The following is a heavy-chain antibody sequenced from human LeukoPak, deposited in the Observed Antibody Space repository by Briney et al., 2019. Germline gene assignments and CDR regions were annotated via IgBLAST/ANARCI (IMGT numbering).Heavy chain of an antibody. CDR2: INWNGGST. Sequence: GGSLRLSCAASGFTFDDYGMSWVRQAPGKGLEWVSGINWNGGSTGYADSVKGRFTISRDNAKTSLYLQMNSLRAEDTALYYCARGRALRITMVRGVITTGFDYWGQGTLVTVSS. CDR1: GFTFDDYG. J-gene: IGHJ4*02. V-gene: IGHV3-20*04. CDR3: ARGRALRITMVRGVITTGFDY. D-gene: IGHD3-10*01.